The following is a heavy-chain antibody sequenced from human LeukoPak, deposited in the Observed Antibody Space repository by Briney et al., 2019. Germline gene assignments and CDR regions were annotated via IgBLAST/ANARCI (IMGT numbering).Heavy chain of an antibody. CDR3: LRQGHGSPPR. CDR1: GFTLSAND. V-gene: IGHV3-53*04. Sequence: PGGSLRLSCAASGFTLSANDMSWVRRAPGKGLEWVSLIYAGGTISAFYADSVKGRFTGSRHDSQNTLDLHMSGLRVDDTAVYYCLRQGHGSPPRWGHGTLVTVSS. J-gene: IGHJ4*01. CDR2: IYAGGTISA. D-gene: IGHD1-26*01.